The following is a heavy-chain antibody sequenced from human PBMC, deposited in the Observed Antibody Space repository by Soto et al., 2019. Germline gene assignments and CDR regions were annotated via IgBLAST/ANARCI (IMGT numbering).Heavy chain of an antibody. Sequence: SETLSLTCIVSGGSISSYWWSWIRQPAGKGLEWIGRVYSSGTTDYNPSLNSRATMSVEASKNQFSLKLSSVTAADTAVYYCARDIGSYAYGEGYWGQGIQVTVSS. D-gene: IGHD3-10*01. CDR2: VYSSGTT. J-gene: IGHJ4*02. V-gene: IGHV4-4*07. CDR1: GGSISSYW. CDR3: ARDIGSYAYGEGY.